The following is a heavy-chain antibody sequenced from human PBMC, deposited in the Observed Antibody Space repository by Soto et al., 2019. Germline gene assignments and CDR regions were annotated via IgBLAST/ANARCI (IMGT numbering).Heavy chain of an antibody. J-gene: IGHJ6*02. D-gene: IGHD3-10*01. Sequence: EVQLVESGGGLVQPGGSLRLSCAASGFSFSDHYMDWVRQAPGKGLEWVGRIRNEAKSYTTEYAASVKGRFIISRDDSKNALYLQMNSLQNEDTSVYYCARDRVLVPGSWIGSDMDVWGQGTTVTVSS. V-gene: IGHV3-72*01. CDR3: ARDRVLVPGSWIGSDMDV. CDR2: IRNEAKSYTT. CDR1: GFSFSDHY.